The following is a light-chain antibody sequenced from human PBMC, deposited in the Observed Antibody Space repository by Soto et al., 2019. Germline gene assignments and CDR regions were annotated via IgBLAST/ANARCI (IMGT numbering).Light chain of an antibody. Sequence: DIQITESRSTMSESVRDRVTITCRASQSIRSWLAWYQQKPGEDPNLLIYDASNLESGVPSRFSGSGSGTEFTLTISSLQPDDFATYYCQQYNTYPTFGQGTKVDIK. J-gene: IGKJ1*01. V-gene: IGKV1-5*01. CDR3: QQYNTYPT. CDR2: DAS. CDR1: QSIRSW.